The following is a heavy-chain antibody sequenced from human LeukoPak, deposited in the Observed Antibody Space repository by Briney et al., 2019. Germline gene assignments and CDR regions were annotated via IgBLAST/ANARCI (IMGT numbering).Heavy chain of an antibody. CDR1: GFTFSNTW. V-gene: IGHV3-15*01. Sequence: GWSLRLPCAASGFTFSNTWMSWVRQAPGKGLEWVGRIKRQTDGGTTDYAAPVKGRFTSSRDDSKNTLYLQMNSLKTEDTAVYYCTTGLRAADTIWGRGTLVAVSS. CDR3: TTGLRAADTI. D-gene: IGHD6-13*01. J-gene: IGHJ4*02. CDR2: IKRQTDGGTT.